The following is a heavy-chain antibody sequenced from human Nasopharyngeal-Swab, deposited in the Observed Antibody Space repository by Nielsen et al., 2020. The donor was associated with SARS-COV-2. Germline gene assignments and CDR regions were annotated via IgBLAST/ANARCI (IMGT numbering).Heavy chain of an antibody. CDR3: ARGIKYSGNWFDP. D-gene: IGHD2-21*01. Sequence: SETLSLTCTVSGGSISSSSYYWGWIRQPPGKGLEWIGSIYYSGSTYYNPSLKSRVTISVDTSKNQFSLKLSSVTAADTAVYYCARGIKYSGNWFDPWGQGTLVTVSS. J-gene: IGHJ5*02. V-gene: IGHV4-39*01. CDR2: IYYSGST. CDR1: GGSISSSSYY.